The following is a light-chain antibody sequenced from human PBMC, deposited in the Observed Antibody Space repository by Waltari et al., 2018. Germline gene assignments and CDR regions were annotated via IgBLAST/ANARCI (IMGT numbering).Light chain of an antibody. V-gene: IGLV2-14*03. J-gene: IGLJ2*01. CDR1: SSDVGGYNY. CDR2: DVT. CDR3: SSYTSSGTGVL. Sequence: QSALTQPASVSGSPGQSITISCTGTSSDVGGYNYVSWYQQHPGKAPKLLIYDVTNRPSGVSNRFPGSKSGNTASLTISGLQAEDEADYYCSSYTSSGTGVLFGGGTKLSVL.